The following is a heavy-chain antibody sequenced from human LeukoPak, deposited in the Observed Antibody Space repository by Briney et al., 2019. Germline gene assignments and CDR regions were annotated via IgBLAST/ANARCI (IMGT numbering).Heavy chain of an antibody. Sequence: GGSLRLSCAASGFTVSSNYMSWVRQAPGKGLEWVSAISGSGGSTYYADSVKGRFTISRDNSKNTLYLQMNSLRAEDTAVYYCARLGYCSSTSCLSGAFDIWGQGTMVTVSS. D-gene: IGHD2-2*01. J-gene: IGHJ3*02. CDR1: GFTVSSNY. CDR2: ISGSGGST. V-gene: IGHV3-23*01. CDR3: ARLGYCSSTSCLSGAFDI.